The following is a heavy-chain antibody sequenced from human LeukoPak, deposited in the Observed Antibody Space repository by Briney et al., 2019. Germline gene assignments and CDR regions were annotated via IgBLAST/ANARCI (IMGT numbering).Heavy chain of an antibody. Sequence: GASVKVSCKASGYTFTSYAMHWVSQAPRQRLEWMGWINAGNGNTKYSQKFQGRVTITRDTSASTAYMELSSLRSEGTAVYYCAREGWNDFHCFDYWGQGTLVTVSS. J-gene: IGHJ4*02. CDR2: INAGNGNT. V-gene: IGHV1-3*01. D-gene: IGHD1-1*01. CDR1: GYTFTSYA. CDR3: AREGWNDFHCFDY.